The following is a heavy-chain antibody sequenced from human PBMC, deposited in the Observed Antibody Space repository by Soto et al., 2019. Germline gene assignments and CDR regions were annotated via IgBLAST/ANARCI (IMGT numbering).Heavy chain of an antibody. CDR3: ARDGARQLVRGDWFDP. Sequence: EVQLVESGGGLVQPGGSLRLSCAASGFTFSSYWMHWVRQAPGKGLGWVSRINSDGSSKSYADMVKGRFTISRDNAKNTLYLQMNSRRAEDTAVYYCARDGARQLVRGDWFDPWGQGTLVTVSS. CDR2: INSDGSSK. CDR1: GFTFSSYW. J-gene: IGHJ5*02. V-gene: IGHV3-74*01. D-gene: IGHD6-13*01.